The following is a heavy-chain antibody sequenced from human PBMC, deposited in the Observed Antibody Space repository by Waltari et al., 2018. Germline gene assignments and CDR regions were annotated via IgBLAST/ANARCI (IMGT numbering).Heavy chain of an antibody. D-gene: IGHD3-16*01. CDR1: GFPLSGYW. CDR3: ARSDYTDF. V-gene: IGHV3-74*01. Sequence: EVQLVESGGGLVQPGGSLRLSRIASGFPLSGYWMHWVRQAPGKGLVWVSRVKYDGTETTYADSVKGRFTSSRDNARNTLYLQMNSLRAEDTAVYYCARSDYTDFWGLGTLVTVSS. CDR2: VKYDGTET. J-gene: IGHJ4*02.